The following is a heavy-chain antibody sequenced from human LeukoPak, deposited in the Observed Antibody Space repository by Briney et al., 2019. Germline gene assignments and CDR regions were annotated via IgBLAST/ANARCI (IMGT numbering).Heavy chain of an antibody. Sequence: ASVKVSCKASGGTFSSYAISWVRQAPGQGLEWMGGIIPIFGTANYAQKFQGRVTITADKSTSTAYMELSSLRSEDTAVYYCARGPHYCDSSGYSTIWGQGTMVTVSS. CDR3: ARGPHYCDSSGYSTI. V-gene: IGHV1-69*06. J-gene: IGHJ3*02. CDR1: GGTFSSYA. D-gene: IGHD3-22*01. CDR2: IIPIFGTA.